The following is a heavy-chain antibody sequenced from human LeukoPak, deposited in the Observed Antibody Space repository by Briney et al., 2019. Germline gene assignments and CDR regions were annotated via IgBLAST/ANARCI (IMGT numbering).Heavy chain of an antibody. J-gene: IGHJ3*02. D-gene: IGHD3-22*01. CDR2: ISGTGGST. CDR1: GSRFSSYA. Sequence: GGSLRLSGVVSGSRFSSYAMNWVRQSPERGLEWVSAISGTGGSTSYADSLKGRFTISRDNSKNTLYLQMGSLTADDTAVYYCAKECGRDYEDRAFDIWGQGTMVTVSS. V-gene: IGHV3-23*01. CDR3: AKECGRDYEDRAFDI.